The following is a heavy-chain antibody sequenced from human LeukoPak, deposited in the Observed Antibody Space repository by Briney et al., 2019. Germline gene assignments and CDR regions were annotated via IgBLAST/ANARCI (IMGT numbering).Heavy chain of an antibody. CDR3: AKDSRGYYYDSSGGRYFDY. V-gene: IGHV3-23*01. D-gene: IGHD3-22*01. CDR2: ISGSGGST. J-gene: IGHJ4*02. Sequence: PGGSLRLSRAASGFTFSSYAMSWVRQAPGKGLEWVSAISGSGGSTYYADSVKGRFTISRDNSKNTLYLQMNSLRAEDTAVYYCAKDSRGYYYDSSGGRYFDYWGQGTLVTVSS. CDR1: GFTFSSYA.